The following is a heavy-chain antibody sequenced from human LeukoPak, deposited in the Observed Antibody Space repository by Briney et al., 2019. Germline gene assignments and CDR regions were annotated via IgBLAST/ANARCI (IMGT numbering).Heavy chain of an antibody. D-gene: IGHD4-23*01. CDR3: ARHLYYGGFVPRRPFDY. CDR1: GFTFSSYA. V-gene: IGHV3-30-3*01. CDR2: MSYDGSNK. Sequence: GGSLRLSCAASGFTFSSYAMHWVRQAPGKGLEWVAVMSYDGSNKYYADSVKGRFTISRDNSKNTLYLQMNSLRAEDTAVYYCARHLYYGGFVPRRPFDYWGQGTLVTVSS. J-gene: IGHJ4*02.